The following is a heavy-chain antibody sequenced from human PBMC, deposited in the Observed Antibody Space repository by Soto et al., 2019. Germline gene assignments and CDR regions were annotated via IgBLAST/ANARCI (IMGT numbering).Heavy chain of an antibody. CDR3: ARYPSYYYGMDV. CDR1: GFTFSSYS. Sequence: GGHLRLSCAASGFTFSSYSMNWVRQAPGKGLEWVSSISSSSSYIYYADSVKGRFTISRDNAKNSLYLQMNSLRVEDTAVYYYARYPSYYYGMDVSGQGTTVIVSS. CDR2: ISSSSSYI. V-gene: IGHV3-21*01. J-gene: IGHJ6*02.